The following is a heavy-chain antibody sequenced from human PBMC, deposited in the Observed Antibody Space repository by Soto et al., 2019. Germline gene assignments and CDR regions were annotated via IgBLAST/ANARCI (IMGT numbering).Heavy chain of an antibody. J-gene: IGHJ5*02. CDR3: MRERYGDRRFDP. V-gene: IGHV1-3*01. Sequence: QVQLVQSGAEVKKPGASVKVSCKASGFTFTAYLFHWVRLAPGQGLEWMGWINAGNGDTKYSQNFQGRVTITTDTSAGAAYMGVSSLISEDPAVYYCMRERYGDRRFDPWGQGALVTVSS. D-gene: IGHD3-10*01. CDR2: INAGNGDT. CDR1: GFTFTAYL.